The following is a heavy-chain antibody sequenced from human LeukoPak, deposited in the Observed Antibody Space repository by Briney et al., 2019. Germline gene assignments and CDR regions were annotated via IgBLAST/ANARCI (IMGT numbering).Heavy chain of an antibody. J-gene: IGHJ5*02. V-gene: IGHV4-39*01. CDR2: IYYSGST. CDR3: ARHEYSGSYYGLSWFDP. Sequence: SETLSLTXTVSGGSISSSGYYWGWIRQPPGKGLVWIASIYYSGSTYYNPSLKSRVTISVDTSKNQLSLKLSSLTAADTAVYYCARHEYSGSYYGLSWFDPWGQGTLVTVSS. D-gene: IGHD1-26*01. CDR1: GGSISSSGYY.